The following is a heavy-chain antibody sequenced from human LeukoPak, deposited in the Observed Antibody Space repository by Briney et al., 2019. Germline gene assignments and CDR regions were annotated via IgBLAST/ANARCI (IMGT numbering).Heavy chain of an antibody. CDR2: IKQDGGEK. V-gene: IGHV3-7*01. Sequence: GGSLRLSCTASGFTFSSFWMTWVRQAPGKGLEWVANIKQDGGEKYYVDSVKGRFTISRDNAKNSLYLQMNSLRAEDTAIYYCARENMYDSSDYYGWSGYYDHWGQGTLVTVSS. J-gene: IGHJ4*02. D-gene: IGHD3-22*01. CDR1: GFTFSSFW. CDR3: ARENMYDSSDYYGWSGYYDH.